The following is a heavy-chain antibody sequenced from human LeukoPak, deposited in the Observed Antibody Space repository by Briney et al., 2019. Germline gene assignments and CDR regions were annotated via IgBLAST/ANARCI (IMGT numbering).Heavy chain of an antibody. Sequence: ASAKVSCKASGYTFTSYYIHWVRQAPGQGLEWMGIINPSGGSTSYAQKFQGRVTLTRDTSTSTVYMELSSLRSEDTAVYYCGTCCRGGSSWGQGTLVTVSS. CDR3: GTCCRGGSS. D-gene: IGHD3-10*01. CDR1: GYTFTSYY. J-gene: IGHJ5*02. CDR2: INPSGGST. V-gene: IGHV1-46*01.